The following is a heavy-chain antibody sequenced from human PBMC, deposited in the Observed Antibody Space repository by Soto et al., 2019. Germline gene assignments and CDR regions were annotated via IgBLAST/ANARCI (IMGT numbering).Heavy chain of an antibody. CDR3: ARDRSYYGKGYYYMDV. V-gene: IGHV3-53*04. Sequence: EVQLVESGGGLVQPGGSLRLSCAASGFTVSSNYMSWVRQAPGKGLEWVSVIYSGGSTYYADSVKGRFTISRHNSKNTLYLQMNSLRAEDTAVYYCARDRSYYGKGYYYMDVWGKGITVTVSS. CDR2: IYSGGST. J-gene: IGHJ6*03. D-gene: IGHD3-10*01. CDR1: GFTVSSNY.